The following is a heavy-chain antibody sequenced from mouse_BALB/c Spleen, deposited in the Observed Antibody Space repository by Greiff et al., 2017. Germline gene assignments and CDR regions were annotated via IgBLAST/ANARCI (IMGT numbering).Heavy chain of an antibody. D-gene: IGHD3-3*01. CDR2: ISYSGST. CDR3: AREGTYYYAMDY. CDR1: GYSITSDYA. J-gene: IGHJ4*01. Sequence: EVKLVESGPGLVKPSQSLSLTCTVTGYSITSDYAWNWIRQFPGNKLEWMGYISYSGSTSYNPSLKSRISITRDTSKNQFFLQLNSVTTEDTATYYCAREGTYYYAMDYWGQGTSVTVSS. V-gene: IGHV3-2*02.